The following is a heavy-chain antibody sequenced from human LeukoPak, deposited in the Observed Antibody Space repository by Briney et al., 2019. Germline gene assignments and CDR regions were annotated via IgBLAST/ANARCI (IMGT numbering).Heavy chain of an antibody. D-gene: IGHD3-16*01. J-gene: IGHJ4*02. CDR2: INERATII. CDR3: VRDLILVWTPGDDFDH. CDR1: GFTFSNYW. V-gene: IGHV3-74*01. Sequence: GGSLRLSCAASGFTFSNYWMHWVRQAPGEGLEWVSRINERATIISYADSVKGRFTISRENARNTLYLQMNSLTAEDTAVYYCVRDLILVWTPGDDFDHWGQGTLVTVSS.